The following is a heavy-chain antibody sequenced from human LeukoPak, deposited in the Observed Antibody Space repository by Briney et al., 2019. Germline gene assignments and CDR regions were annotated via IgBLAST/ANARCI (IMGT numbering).Heavy chain of an antibody. D-gene: IGHD1-1*01. CDR2: IQPADSQT. V-gene: IGHV5-51*01. CDR3: ARRLRTGGFDI. Sequence: GESLKISCMGSGYRFTTYWIDWVRQVPGKGLEWMGLIQPADSQTRYNPSFQGQATLSDDKSINTAYLQWSSLRPSDTAMYYCARRLRTGGFDIWGQGTEVTVSS. J-gene: IGHJ3*02. CDR1: GYRFTTYW.